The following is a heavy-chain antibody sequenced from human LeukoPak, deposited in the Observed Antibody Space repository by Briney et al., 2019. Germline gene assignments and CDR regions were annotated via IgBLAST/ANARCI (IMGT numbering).Heavy chain of an antibody. D-gene: IGHD4-11*01. CDR1: GFTFSSYA. Sequence: GGSLRLSCAASGFTFSSYAMSWVRQAPGKGLEWVSAISGSGGSTYYADSVKGRFTTSRDNSKNTLYLQMNSLRAEDTAVYYCAKVFSNRVLYYFDYWGQGTLVTVSS. CDR3: AKVFSNRVLYYFDY. J-gene: IGHJ4*02. V-gene: IGHV3-23*01. CDR2: ISGSGGST.